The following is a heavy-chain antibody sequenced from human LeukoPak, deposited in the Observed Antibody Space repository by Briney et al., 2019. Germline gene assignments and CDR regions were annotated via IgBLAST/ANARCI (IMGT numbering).Heavy chain of an antibody. V-gene: IGHV4-34*01. CDR2: INHSGST. Sequence: PSETLSLTCAVYGGSFSGYYWSWIRQPPGKGLGWIGEINHSGSTNYNPSLKSRVTISVDTSKNQFSLKLSSVTAADTAVYYCARGGLLWFGERITKFDYWGQGTLVTVSS. D-gene: IGHD3-10*01. CDR3: ARGGLLWFGERITKFDY. J-gene: IGHJ4*02. CDR1: GGSFSGYY.